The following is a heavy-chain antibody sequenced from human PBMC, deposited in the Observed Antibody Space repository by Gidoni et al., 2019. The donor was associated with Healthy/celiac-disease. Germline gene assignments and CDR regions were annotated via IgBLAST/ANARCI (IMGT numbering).Heavy chain of an antibody. V-gene: IGHV4-31*03. CDR3: ARGGAARPRGYMDV. J-gene: IGHJ6*03. CDR2: IYYSGST. CDR1: GGSISSGGYY. Sequence: QVQLQESGPRLVKPSQTLSLTCTVSGGSISSGGYYWSWIRQHPGKGLEWIGYIYYSGSTYYNPSLKSRVTISVDTSKNQFALKLSSVTAADTAVYYCARGGAARPRGYMDVWGKGTTVTVSS. D-gene: IGHD6-6*01.